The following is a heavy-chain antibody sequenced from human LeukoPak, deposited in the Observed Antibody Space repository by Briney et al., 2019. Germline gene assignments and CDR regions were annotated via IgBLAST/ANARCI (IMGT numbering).Heavy chain of an antibody. CDR3: ARDYALWAFDI. V-gene: IGHV4-59*01. J-gene: IGHJ3*02. CDR2: IYYSGST. CDR1: GGSISSYY. D-gene: IGHD3-10*01. Sequence: PSETLSLTCTVSGGSISSYYWSWIRQPPGKGLEWIGYIYYSGSTNYNPSLKSRVTISVDMSKNQFSLKLSSVTAADTAVYYCARDYALWAFDIWGQGTMVTVSS.